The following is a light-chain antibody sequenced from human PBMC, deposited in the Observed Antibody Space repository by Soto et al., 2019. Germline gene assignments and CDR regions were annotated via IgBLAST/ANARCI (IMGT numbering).Light chain of an antibody. J-gene: IGLJ1*01. CDR2: DVS. CDR3: CSYTTSNTRQIV. V-gene: IGLV2-14*01. CDR1: SSDDGGYNY. Sequence: QSVLTQPASVSGSPGQSITISCTGTSSDDGGYNYVSWYQQHPGKAPKFMIYDVSNRPSGVSNRFSGSKSGNTASLTISGLQAEYEADYYCCSYTTSNTRQIVFGTGTKVTVL.